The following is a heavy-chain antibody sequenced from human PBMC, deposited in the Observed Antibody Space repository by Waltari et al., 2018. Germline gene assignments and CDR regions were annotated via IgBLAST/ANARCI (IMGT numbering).Heavy chain of an antibody. CDR2: IYYSGST. D-gene: IGHD3-16*01. CDR3: ARHYGRLDAFDI. Sequence: QLQLQESGPGLVKPSETLSLTCPVSGGSISSSSYYWGWIRQPPGKGLEWIGSIYYSGSTYYNPSLKSRVTISVDTSKNQFSLKLSSVTAADTAVYYCARHYGRLDAFDIWGQGTMVTVSS. CDR1: GGSISSSSYY. V-gene: IGHV4-39*01. J-gene: IGHJ3*02.